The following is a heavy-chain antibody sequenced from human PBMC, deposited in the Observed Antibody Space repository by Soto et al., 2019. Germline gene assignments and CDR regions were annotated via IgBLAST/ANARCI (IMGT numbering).Heavy chain of an antibody. Sequence: SETLSLTSTVSGCTIKSSSYYRGWIRQPPGKGLEWIGSIYYSGSTYYNPSLKSRVTISVDTSTNQFSLKLSSVTAADTAVYYFARYNYDIVTGRIWASWFAPGGKGTLV. CDR3: ARYNYDIVTGRIWASWFAP. CDR2: IYYSGST. V-gene: IGHV4-39*01. CDR1: GCTIKSSSYY. J-gene: IGHJ5*02. D-gene: IGHD3-9*01.